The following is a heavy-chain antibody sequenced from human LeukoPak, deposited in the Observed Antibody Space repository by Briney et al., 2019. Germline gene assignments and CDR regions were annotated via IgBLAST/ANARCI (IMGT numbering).Heavy chain of an antibody. D-gene: IGHD6-19*01. CDR3: ARVAAMAGIGWGDFDY. V-gene: IGHV1-2*02. CDR2: INPNSGGT. Sequence: GASVKVSCKASGYTFTGYYMHWVRQAPGQGLEWMGWINPNSGGTNYAQKFQGRVTMTRDTSISTAYMELNRLTSDDTAVYYCARVAAMAGIGWGDFDYWGQGILVTVSS. J-gene: IGHJ4*02. CDR1: GYTFTGYY.